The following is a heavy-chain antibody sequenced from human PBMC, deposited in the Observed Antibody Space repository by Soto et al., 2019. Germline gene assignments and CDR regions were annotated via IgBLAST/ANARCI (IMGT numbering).Heavy chain of an antibody. CDR1: GYTLTELS. D-gene: IGHD3-22*01. CDR3: ATHDGYYDSSGYYFST. CDR2: FDPEDGET. J-gene: IGHJ5*02. Sequence: ASVKVSCKVSGYTLTELSLHWVRQAPGKGLEWMGGFDPEDGETIYAQKFQGRVTMTEDTSTDTAYMELSSLRSEDTAVYYCATHDGYYDSSGYYFSTCGQGTRVTVSS. V-gene: IGHV1-24*01.